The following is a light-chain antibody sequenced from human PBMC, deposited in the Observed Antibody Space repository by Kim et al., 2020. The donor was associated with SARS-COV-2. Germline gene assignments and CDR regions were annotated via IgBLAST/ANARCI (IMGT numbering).Light chain of an antibody. Sequence: GQSITISCTGTSSDVGSYNLVSWYQQHPGKAPKLMIYEVSKRPSWVSNRFSGSKSGNTASLTISGLQAEDEADYYCCSYAGSSTLVFGGGTQLTVL. CDR1: SSDVGSYNL. V-gene: IGLV2-23*02. CDR2: EVS. CDR3: CSYAGSSTLV. J-gene: IGLJ2*01.